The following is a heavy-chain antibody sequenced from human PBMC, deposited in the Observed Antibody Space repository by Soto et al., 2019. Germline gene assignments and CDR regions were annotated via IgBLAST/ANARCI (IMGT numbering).Heavy chain of an antibody. J-gene: IGHJ5*01. CDR2: IFPGGVNI. D-gene: IGHD6-13*01. Sequence: ASVKVSCKAIGYSFTRHYMHWVRQAPGQGLEWMGTIFPGGVNIAYNPSLKSRVTMSIDTSRNQFSLKMTSVTAADTALYYCARGGASSQWFKSWGQGTQVTVSS. CDR3: ARGGASSQWFKS. V-gene: IGHV1-46*01. CDR1: GYSFTRHY.